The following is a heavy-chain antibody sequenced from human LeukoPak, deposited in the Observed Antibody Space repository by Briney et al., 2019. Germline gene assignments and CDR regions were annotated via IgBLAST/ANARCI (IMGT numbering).Heavy chain of an antibody. Sequence: ASVKVSCEASGYTFTGYYMHWVRQAPGQGLEWMGRINPNSGGTNYAQKFQGRVTMTRDTSISTAYMELSRLRSDDTAVYYCARDRGHYYDSSGSDYWGQGTLVTVSS. CDR3: ARDRGHYYDSSGSDY. CDR2: INPNSGGT. J-gene: IGHJ4*02. CDR1: GYTFTGYY. D-gene: IGHD3-22*01. V-gene: IGHV1-2*06.